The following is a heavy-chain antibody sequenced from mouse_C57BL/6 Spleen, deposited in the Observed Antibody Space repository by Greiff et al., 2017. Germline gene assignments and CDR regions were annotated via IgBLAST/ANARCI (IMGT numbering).Heavy chain of an antibody. Sequence: EVQVVESGEGLVKPGGSLKLSCAASGFTFSSYAMSWVRQTPEKRLEWVAYISSGGDYIYYADTVKGRFTISRDNARNTLYLQMSSLKSEDTAMYYGTRNYYGSSYGWFAYWGQGTLVTVSA. CDR3: TRNYYGSSYGWFAY. D-gene: IGHD1-1*01. J-gene: IGHJ3*01. CDR2: ISSGGDYI. CDR1: GFTFSSYA. V-gene: IGHV5-9-1*02.